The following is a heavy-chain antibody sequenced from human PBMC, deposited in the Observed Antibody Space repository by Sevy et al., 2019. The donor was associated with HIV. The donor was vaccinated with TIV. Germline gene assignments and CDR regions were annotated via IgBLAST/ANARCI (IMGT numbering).Heavy chain of an antibody. CDR3: AKDLTVVRGLFDY. J-gene: IGHJ4*02. V-gene: IGHV3-23*01. CDR1: GFTFSSYA. Sequence: GGSLRLSCAASGFTFSSYAMSWVRQAPGKGLEWVSAISGSGGSTYYADSVKGGFTIPRDNSKNTLYLQTNSLRAEDTAVYYCAKDLTVVRGLFDYWGQGTLVTVSS. D-gene: IGHD2-15*01. CDR2: ISGSGGST.